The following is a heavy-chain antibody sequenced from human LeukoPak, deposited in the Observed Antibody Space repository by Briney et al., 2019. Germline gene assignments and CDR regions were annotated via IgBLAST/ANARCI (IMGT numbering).Heavy chain of an antibody. D-gene: IGHD3-9*01. Sequence: SETLSLTCTVSGGSISSYYWSWIRQPPGKGLEWIGYSNYGGSTDYNPSLKSRVTFSVDTSKNQFSLRLSSVTAADTAVYYCGRRTYYDTLTGYNYWYFDLWGRGTLVTVSS. CDR2: SNYGGST. J-gene: IGHJ2*01. CDR1: GGSISSYY. CDR3: GRRTYYDTLTGYNYWYFDL. V-gene: IGHV4-59*01.